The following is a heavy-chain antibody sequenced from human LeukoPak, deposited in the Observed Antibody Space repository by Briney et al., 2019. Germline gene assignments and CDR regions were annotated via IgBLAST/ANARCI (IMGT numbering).Heavy chain of an antibody. Sequence: GSLRLFCAASGFTFNSYAMSWVRPAPGEGLGWVSAISGSGGSTYYADSVKGRFTISRDNSKNTLYLQMNSLRAEDTAVYYCARSVPDYTRFDFWGQGALVTVSS. CDR3: ARSVPDYTRFDF. CDR1: GFTFNSYA. J-gene: IGHJ4*02. CDR2: ISGSGGST. D-gene: IGHD4-11*01. V-gene: IGHV3-23*01.